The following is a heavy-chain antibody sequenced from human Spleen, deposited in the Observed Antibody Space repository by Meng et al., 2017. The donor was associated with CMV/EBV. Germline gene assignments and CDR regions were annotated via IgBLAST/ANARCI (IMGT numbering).Heavy chain of an antibody. J-gene: IGHJ4*02. D-gene: IGHD1-26*01. V-gene: IGHV3-30*02. CDR2: IRYDGSNK. Sequence: GGSLRLSCAASGFTFSSYGMHWVRQAPGKGLEWVAFIRYDGSNKYYADSVKGRFTISRDNSKNTLYLQMNSLRAEDTAVYYCARDMAVASGSYYWGQGTLVTVSS. CDR3: ARDMAVASGSYY. CDR1: GFTFSSYG.